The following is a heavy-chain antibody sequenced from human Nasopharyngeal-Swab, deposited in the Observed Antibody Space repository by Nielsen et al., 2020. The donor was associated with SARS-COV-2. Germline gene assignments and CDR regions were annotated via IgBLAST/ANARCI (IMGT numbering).Heavy chain of an antibody. V-gene: IGHV3-9*01. J-gene: IGHJ6*03. CDR2: ITWNSENL. CDR3: AKSDYSGYEPGYYRDV. CDR1: GSRFDSND. D-gene: IGHD5-12*01. Sequence: GGSLRLSCAASGSRFDSNDMHWVRQAPGKGLEWVSGITWNSENLGYADSVKGRFTIPRDNARNSLYLQMNSLRPEDTALYYCAKSDYSGYEPGYYRDVWGQGTTVTVSS.